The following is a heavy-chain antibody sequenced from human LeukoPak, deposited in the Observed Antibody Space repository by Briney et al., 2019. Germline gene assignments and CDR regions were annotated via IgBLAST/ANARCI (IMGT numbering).Heavy chain of an antibody. CDR1: GFTFSSYA. V-gene: IGHV3-23*01. Sequence: GGSLRLSCAASGFTFSSYAMSWVRQAPGKGLEWVSAISGSGGSTYYADSVKGRFTISRDNSKNTLYLQMNSLRAEDTAVYYCAKESYDILSYYYGMDVWGQGTTVTVSS. D-gene: IGHD3-9*01. CDR3: AKESYDILSYYYGMDV. CDR2: ISGSGGST. J-gene: IGHJ6*02.